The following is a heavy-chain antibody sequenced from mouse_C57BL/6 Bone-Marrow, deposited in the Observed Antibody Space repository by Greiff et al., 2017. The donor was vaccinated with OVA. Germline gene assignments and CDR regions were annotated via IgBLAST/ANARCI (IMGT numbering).Heavy chain of an antibody. CDR3: VRGITTAYYYAMDY. CDR1: GFTFNTYA. D-gene: IGHD1-2*01. J-gene: IGHJ4*01. V-gene: IGHV10-3*01. Sequence: EVKVVESGGGLVQPKGSLKLSCAASGFTFNTYAMHWVRQAPGKGLEWVARIRSKSSNYATYYADSVKDRFTISRDGSHSMLYLQMNNLKTEDTAMYYCVRGITTAYYYAMDYWGQGTSVTVSS. CDR2: IRSKSSNYAT.